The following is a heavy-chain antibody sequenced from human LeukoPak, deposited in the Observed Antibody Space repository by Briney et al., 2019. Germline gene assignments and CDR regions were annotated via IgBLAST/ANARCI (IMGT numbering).Heavy chain of an antibody. CDR3: ARGIAAAGRRFDY. D-gene: IGHD6-13*01. CDR2: IYYSGST. V-gene: IGHV4-59*01. Sequence: SETLSLTCTVSGGSISSYSWSWIRQPPGKGLEWIAYIYYSGSTNYNPSPKSRVTISVDTSKNQFSLKLSSVTAADTAVYYCARGIAAAGRRFDYWGQGTLVTVSS. CDR1: GGSISSYS. J-gene: IGHJ4*02.